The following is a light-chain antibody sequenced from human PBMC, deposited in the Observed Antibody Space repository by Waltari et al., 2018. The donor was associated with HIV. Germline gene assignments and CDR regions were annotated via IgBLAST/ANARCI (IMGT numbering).Light chain of an antibody. CDR1: QTISNS. V-gene: IGKV1-39*01. Sequence: DIQMTQSPSSLSATVGDRVTITCRASQTISNSLNWYQQKPGKAPKLLIYAASNLQSGVPSRFSGSGSGTDFALTISTLQPEDFATYFCQHSYSTPPLTFGGGTKVEVK. CDR3: QHSYSTPPLT. CDR2: AAS. J-gene: IGKJ4*01.